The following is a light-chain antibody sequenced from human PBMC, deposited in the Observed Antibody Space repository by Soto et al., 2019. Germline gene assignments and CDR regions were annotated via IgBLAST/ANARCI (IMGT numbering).Light chain of an antibody. Sequence: IPLTQSPSSLSSSRGERVTLPCRASQTISRFLNWYQQKQGKPPKILIYAASSLPSGVPSRFSGSGSGTDFTLTISSLQPEDFATYYCQQSSTTPWTFGQGTKVDIK. J-gene: IGKJ1*01. CDR1: QTISRF. CDR3: QQSSTTPWT. CDR2: AAS. V-gene: IGKV1-39*01.